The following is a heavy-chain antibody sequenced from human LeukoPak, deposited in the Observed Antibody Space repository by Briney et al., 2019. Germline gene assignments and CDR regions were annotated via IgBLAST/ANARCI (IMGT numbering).Heavy chain of an antibody. J-gene: IGHJ4*02. CDR3: ARAPYSGYEEYYFDY. D-gene: IGHD5-12*01. CDR1: GFTFSSYS. V-gene: IGHV3-21*01. Sequence: GGSLRLSCAASGFTFSSYSMNWVRQAPGKGLEWVSSISSSSSYIYYADSVKGRFTISRDNAKNSLYLQMNSLRAEDTAVYYCARAPYSGYEEYYFDYWGQGTLVTVSS. CDR2: ISSSSSYI.